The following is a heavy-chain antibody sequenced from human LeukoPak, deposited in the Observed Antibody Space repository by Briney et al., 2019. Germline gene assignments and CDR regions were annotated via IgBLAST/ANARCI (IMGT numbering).Heavy chain of an antibody. CDR1: GFTFSSYS. D-gene: IGHD2-15*01. CDR3: ARVPCSGGSCYPPRPEYYFDY. J-gene: IGHJ4*02. V-gene: IGHV3-21*01. Sequence: GGSLRLSCAASGFTFSSYSMNWVRQAPGKGLEWVSSISSSSSYIYYADSVKGRFTISRDNAKNSLYLQMNSLRAEDTAVYYCARVPCSGGSCYPPRPEYYFDYWGQGTLVTVSS. CDR2: ISSSSSYI.